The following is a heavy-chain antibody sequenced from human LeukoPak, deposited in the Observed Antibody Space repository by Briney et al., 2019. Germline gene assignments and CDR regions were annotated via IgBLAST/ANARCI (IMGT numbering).Heavy chain of an antibody. J-gene: IGHJ4*02. D-gene: IGHD3-9*01. Sequence: GGSLRLSCAASGFTFDDYGTSWVRQAPGKGLEWVSVIYSGGSTYYADSVKGRFTISRDNSKNTLYLQMNSLRAEDTAVYYCARENYLTGYFYYFDYWGQGTLVTVSS. CDR3: ARENYLTGYFYYFDY. CDR1: GFTFDDYG. V-gene: IGHV3-53*01. CDR2: IYSGGST.